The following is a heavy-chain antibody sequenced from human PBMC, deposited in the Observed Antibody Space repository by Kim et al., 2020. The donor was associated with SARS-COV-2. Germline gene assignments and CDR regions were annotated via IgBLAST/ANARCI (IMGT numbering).Heavy chain of an antibody. CDR2: IYYSGST. CDR3: ARPMGDVGAAQGAFDY. V-gene: IGHV4-39*01. CDR1: GGSISSSSYY. J-gene: IGHJ4*02. Sequence: SETLSLTCTVSGGSISSSSYYWGWIRQPPGKGLEWIGSIYYSGSTYYNPSLKSRVTISVDTSKNQFSLKLSSVTAADTAVYYCARPMGDVGAAQGAFDYWGQGTLVTVSS. D-gene: IGHD1-26*01.